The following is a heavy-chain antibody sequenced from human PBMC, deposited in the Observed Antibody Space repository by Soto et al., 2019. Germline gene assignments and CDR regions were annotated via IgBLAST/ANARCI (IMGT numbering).Heavy chain of an antibody. Sequence: PSETLSLTCTVSGGSISTGSYDWNWIRQPPGKGLEWIGYIYYRGSTNYNTSLKSRVTTSVDTSKNHFSLRLSSVTAADTAVYYCARRIVGISAFDMWGQGTVGTVS. CDR3: ARRIVGISAFDM. CDR2: IYYRGST. J-gene: IGHJ3*02. V-gene: IGHV4-61*03. CDR1: GGSISTGSYD. D-gene: IGHD1-26*01.